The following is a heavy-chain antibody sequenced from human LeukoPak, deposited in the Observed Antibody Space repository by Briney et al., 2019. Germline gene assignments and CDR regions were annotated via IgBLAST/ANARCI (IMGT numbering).Heavy chain of an antibody. J-gene: IGHJ4*02. CDR2: IKEDGSET. Sequence: PGGPLRLSCAASGFTFSSNWMTWVRQAPGKGLEWVANIKEDGSETHYVDSVKGRFTISRDNAKNSLYLQMSGLRAEDTAVYYCARDGGAAAGYWGQGTLVTVSS. CDR3: ARDGGAAAGY. CDR1: GFTFSSNW. V-gene: IGHV3-7*01. D-gene: IGHD6-13*01.